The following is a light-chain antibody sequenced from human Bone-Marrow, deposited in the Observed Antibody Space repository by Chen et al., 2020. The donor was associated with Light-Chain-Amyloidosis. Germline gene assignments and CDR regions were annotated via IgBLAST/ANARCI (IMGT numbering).Light chain of an antibody. CDR3: QSADNSGIWV. V-gene: IGLV3-25*03. J-gene: IGLJ3*02. CDR1: TLPRQY. CDR2: KDT. Sequence: SYDLTQPPSVSVSPVQTASITCSGDTLPRQYAYWFQQRPGQDPVLVIYKDTERPSGIPERFSGSSSGTTVTLTISGVQAEDEADYYCQSADNSGIWVFVGGTKLTAL.